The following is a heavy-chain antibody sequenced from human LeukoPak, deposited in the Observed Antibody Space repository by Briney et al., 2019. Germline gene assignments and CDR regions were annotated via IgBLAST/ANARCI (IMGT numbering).Heavy chain of an antibody. D-gene: IGHD4-17*01. CDR3: AKGFHFVRLRYL. CDR2: ISGSETTT. Sequence: GGSLTLSCAVSGLTFNNYAMSWVRQAPGKGPEWVSTISGSETTTNYADSVKRRFTISRDNSKNTLFLQMNSLRDEDTAIYYCAKGFHFVRLRYLWGEGTPVTVSS. V-gene: IGHV3-23*01. CDR1: GLTFNNYA. J-gene: IGHJ5*02.